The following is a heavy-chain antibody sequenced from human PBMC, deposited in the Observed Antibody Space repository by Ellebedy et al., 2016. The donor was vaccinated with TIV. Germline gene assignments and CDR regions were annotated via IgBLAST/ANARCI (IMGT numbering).Heavy chain of an antibody. J-gene: IGHJ4*02. CDR1: GFNFRTYG. CDR2: VSTSSSYI. D-gene: IGHD1-20*01. CDR3: ARDYNWNLDY. V-gene: IGHV3-21*01. Sequence: GGSLRLSCAGSGFNFRTYGMHWVRQAPGKGLQWVSSVSTSSSYIFYADSVKGRFTISRDNAKNSLYLQMNSLRAEDTAVYFCARDYNWNLDYWGQGTLVTVSS.